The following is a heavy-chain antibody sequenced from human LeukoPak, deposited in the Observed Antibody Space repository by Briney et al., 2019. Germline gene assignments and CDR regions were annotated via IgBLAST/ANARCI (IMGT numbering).Heavy chain of an antibody. CDR2: ISGSGGST. D-gene: IGHD4-17*01. V-gene: IGHV3-23*01. CDR1: GFTFSSYA. J-gene: IGHJ1*01. Sequence: GGSLRLSCAASGFTFSSYAMTWVRQAPGKGLEWLSAISGSGGSTYYADSVKGRFTISRDNSKNMLYLQMNSLRAEDTAVYFCAKDYDDYKLDFQHWGQGTLVTVSS. CDR3: AKDYDDYKLDFQH.